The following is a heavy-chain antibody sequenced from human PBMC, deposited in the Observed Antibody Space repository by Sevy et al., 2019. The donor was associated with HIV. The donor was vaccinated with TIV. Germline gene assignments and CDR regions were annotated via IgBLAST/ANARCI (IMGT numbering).Heavy chain of an antibody. CDR2: IQFDGNKK. J-gene: IGHJ4*02. CDR1: GFTFSSYG. CDR3: ARDPLISLGADLFDY. D-gene: IGHD7-27*01. V-gene: IGHV3-30*02. Sequence: GGSLRLSCAASGFTFSSYGMHWVRQAPGKGLEWVAFIQFDGNKKYSADSIKGRFTISRDNYKNTLYLQMNSLRAEDTAVYYCARDPLISLGADLFDYWGQGTLVTVSS.